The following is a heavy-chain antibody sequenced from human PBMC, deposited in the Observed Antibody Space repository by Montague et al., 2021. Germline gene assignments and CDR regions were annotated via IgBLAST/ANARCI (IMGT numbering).Heavy chain of an antibody. CDR3: ARDVYSSGWSGYGMDV. D-gene: IGHD6-19*01. Sequence: SETLSLTCTVSGGSISSYYWSWIRQPPGKGLEWIGYIYISGRTNYNPSLKSRVTISVDTSKNQFSLRLSSVTAADTAVYYCARDVYSSGWSGYGMDVWGQGTTVTVSS. CDR2: IYISGRT. J-gene: IGHJ6*02. CDR1: GGSISSYY. V-gene: IGHV4-59*01.